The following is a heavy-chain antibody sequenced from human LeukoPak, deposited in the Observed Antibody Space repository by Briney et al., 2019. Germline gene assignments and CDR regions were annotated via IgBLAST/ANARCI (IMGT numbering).Heavy chain of an antibody. J-gene: IGHJ5*02. V-gene: IGHV1-69*13. Sequence: GASVKVSCKASGGTFSSYAISWVRQAPGQGLEWMGGIIPIFGTANYAQKFQGRVTITADESTSTAYMELSSLRSEDTAVYYCARGAYPRDHYGSEDRNWFDPWGQGTLVTVSS. CDR3: ARGAYPRDHYGSEDRNWFDP. D-gene: IGHD3-10*01. CDR2: IIPIFGTA. CDR1: GGTFSSYA.